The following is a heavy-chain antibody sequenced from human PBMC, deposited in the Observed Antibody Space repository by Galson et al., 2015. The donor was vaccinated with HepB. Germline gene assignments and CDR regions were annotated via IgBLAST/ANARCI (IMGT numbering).Heavy chain of an antibody. D-gene: IGHD4/OR15-4a*01. CDR1: GYTFTSNG. Sequence: SVKVSCKASGYTFTSNGISWVRQTPRQGLEWLGWISSYGGNTKYAQKYQGRITLTRGTSTSTAYLELRSLRSDDTAVYYCARDRDYRFDFWGQGTLVTVSS. J-gene: IGHJ4*02. CDR3: ARDRDYRFDF. CDR2: ISSYGGNT. V-gene: IGHV1-18*04.